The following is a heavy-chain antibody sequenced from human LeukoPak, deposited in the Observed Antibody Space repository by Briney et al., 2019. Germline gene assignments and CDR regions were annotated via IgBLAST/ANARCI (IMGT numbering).Heavy chain of an antibody. D-gene: IGHD4-17*01. V-gene: IGHV1-18*01. Sequence: AAVPVSCKGSGYTLTRYGISWVRQAPGHGHEGMGWMSSYKGNTNYAQQLPGRVTMTTDTSTSTAYIELRSLRSDDTAVYYCARDFRYQSSASMPFYGDYAEAHDAFDIWGQGTMVTVSS. CDR1: GYTLTRYG. CDR2: MSSYKGNT. CDR3: ARDFRYQSSASMPFYGDYAEAHDAFDI. J-gene: IGHJ3*02.